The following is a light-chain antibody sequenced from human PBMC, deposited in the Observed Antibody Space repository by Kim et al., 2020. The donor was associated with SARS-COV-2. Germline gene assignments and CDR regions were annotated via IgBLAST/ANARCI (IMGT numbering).Light chain of an antibody. CDR3: QQTSSAPRT. Sequence: APVGDRVTITCRARQDISRYLNWYQQKPGKAPKPLIYTASRLQRGGPSRFTGSGSEKDFTLTITRPQPEDFANYYCQQTSSAPRTFGQGTKVDIK. CDR2: TAS. J-gene: IGKJ1*01. V-gene: IGKV1-39*01. CDR1: QDISRY.